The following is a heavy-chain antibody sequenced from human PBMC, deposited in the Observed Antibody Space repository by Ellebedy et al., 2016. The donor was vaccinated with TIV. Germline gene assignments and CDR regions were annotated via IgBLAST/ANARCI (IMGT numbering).Heavy chain of an antibody. CDR2: VSYDGSEE. CDR3: TRDPTVYRWLQIWGEAFDI. V-gene: IGHV3-30-3*01. Sequence: PGGSLRLSCAASGFTFSSYAMNWVRQAPGKGLEWVAIVSYDGSEEYYADSVKGRFTISRDNSRNTLYVQMNGLRPEDTAVYYCTRDPTVYRWLQIWGEAFDIWGQGTMVTVSS. CDR1: GFTFSSYA. D-gene: IGHD5-24*01. J-gene: IGHJ3*02.